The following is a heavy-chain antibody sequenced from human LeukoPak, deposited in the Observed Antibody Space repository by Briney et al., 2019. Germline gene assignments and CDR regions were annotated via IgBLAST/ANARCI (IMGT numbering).Heavy chain of an antibody. CDR2: ISSSSSYI. CDR1: GFTFSSYS. D-gene: IGHD3-22*01. V-gene: IGHV3-21*01. CDR3: ARDWYYYDSSGYYGVY. Sequence: GGSLRLSCAASGFTFSSYSMNWVRQAPGKGLEWVSSISSSSSYIYYADSVKGRFTISRDNAKNSLYLQMNSLRAEDTAVYYCARDWYYYDSSGYYGVYWGQGTLVTVSS. J-gene: IGHJ4*02.